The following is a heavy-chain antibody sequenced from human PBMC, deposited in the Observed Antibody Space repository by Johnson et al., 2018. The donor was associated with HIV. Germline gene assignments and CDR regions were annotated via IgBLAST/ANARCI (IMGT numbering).Heavy chain of an antibody. CDR1: GFIFSDYS. D-gene: IGHD4/OR15-4a*01. CDR3: ANDPDYVTSAFDI. CDR2: ITSGGSNK. Sequence: QVQLVESGGGLVQPGGSLRLSCTASGFIFSDYSMCWVRQPPGKGLEWVSYITSGGSNKYYADSVKGRFSISRDNAKNTLYLQMNSLRAEDTAVYCCANDPDYVTSAFDIWGQGTMVTVSS. V-gene: IGHV3-11*01. J-gene: IGHJ3*02.